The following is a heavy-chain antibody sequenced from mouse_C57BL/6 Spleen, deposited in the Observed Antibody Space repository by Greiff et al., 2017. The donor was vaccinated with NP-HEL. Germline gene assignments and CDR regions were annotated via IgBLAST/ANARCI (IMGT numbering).Heavy chain of an antibody. CDR3: ARHPNYYGSSYGWYFDV. CDR2: FYPGSGSI. V-gene: IGHV1-62-2*01. CDR1: GYTFTEYT. J-gene: IGHJ1*03. D-gene: IGHD1-1*01. Sequence: VKLQQSGAELVKPGASVKLSCKASGYTFTEYTIHWVKQRSGQGLEWIGWFYPGSGSIKYNEKFKDKATLTADKSSSTVYMELSRLTSEDSAVYFCARHPNYYGSSYGWYFDVWGTGTTVTVSS.